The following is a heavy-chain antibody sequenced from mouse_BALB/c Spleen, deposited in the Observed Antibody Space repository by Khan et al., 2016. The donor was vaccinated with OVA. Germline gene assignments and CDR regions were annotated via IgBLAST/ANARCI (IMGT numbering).Heavy chain of an antibody. V-gene: IGHV1S41*01. CDR1: GYTFTSYW. J-gene: IGHJ4*01. Sequence: DLVKPGASVKLSCKASGYTFTSYWINWMKQRPGKGLEWVGHIGPGSGNPYYNEVFKGQATLTVATSSSTVYIQLSSLTAAIPAVFFWVRSNYNGNGLYAMDYWGQGTVGTVAS. CDR2: IGPGSGNP. D-gene: IGHD2-1*01. CDR3: VRSNYNGNGLYAMDY.